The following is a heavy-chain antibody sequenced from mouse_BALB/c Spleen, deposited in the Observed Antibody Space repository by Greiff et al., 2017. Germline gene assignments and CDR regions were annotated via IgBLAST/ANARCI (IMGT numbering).Heavy chain of an antibody. D-gene: IGHD2-12*01. CDR3: ARHHDGDYFDY. Sequence: EVQLVESGGDLVKPGGSLKLSCAASGFTFSSYGMSWVRQTPDKRLEWVATISSGGSYTYYPDSVKGRFTISRDNAKNTLYLQMSSLKSEDTAMYYCARHHDGDYFDYWGQGTTLTVSS. V-gene: IGHV5-6*01. J-gene: IGHJ2*01. CDR1: GFTFSSYG. CDR2: ISSGGSYT.